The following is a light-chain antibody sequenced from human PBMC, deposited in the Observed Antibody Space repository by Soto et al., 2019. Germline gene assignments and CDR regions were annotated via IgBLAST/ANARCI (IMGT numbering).Light chain of an antibody. J-gene: IGLJ2*01. CDR2: VNSDGRH. CDR3: QSWGTGTVV. CDR1: SGQSSYA. Sequence: QLVLTQSPSASASLGPSVKLTCTLSSGQSSYAIACHQQQPEKGPRYLMRVNSDGRHIKGDGIPDRFSGSSSGAERYLTISGLKSEDEADYYCQSWGTGTVVFGGGTKLTVL. V-gene: IGLV4-69*01.